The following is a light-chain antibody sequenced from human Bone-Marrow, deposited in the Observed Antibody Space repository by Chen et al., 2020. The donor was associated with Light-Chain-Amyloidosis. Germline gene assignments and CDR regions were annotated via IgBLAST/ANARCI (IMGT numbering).Light chain of an antibody. CDR3: QQYGTSPLT. Sequence: EIVLTQSPGTLSLSPGEGANLSCRARLTISSNYLTWYQQKFGQAPRLLIYGSSSRATGIPDRFTGRGYGTDFTLTINRLEPEDFAMYYCQQYGTSPLTFGGGTKVEIK. CDR2: GSS. V-gene: IGKV3-20*01. CDR1: LTISSNY. J-gene: IGKJ4*01.